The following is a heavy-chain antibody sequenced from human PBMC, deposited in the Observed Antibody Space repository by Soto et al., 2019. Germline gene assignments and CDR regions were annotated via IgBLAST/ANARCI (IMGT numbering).Heavy chain of an antibody. CDR1: GGTFSSYA. J-gene: IGHJ6*02. Sequence: SVKVSCKASGGTFSSYAISWVRQAPGQGLEWMGGIIPIFGTANYAQKFQGRVTITADESTSTAYMELSSLRSEDTAVYYCAYKPVETTKSAYGMDVWAQGTTVTVSS. V-gene: IGHV1-69*13. CDR2: IIPIFGTA. D-gene: IGHD4-17*01. CDR3: AYKPVETTKSAYGMDV.